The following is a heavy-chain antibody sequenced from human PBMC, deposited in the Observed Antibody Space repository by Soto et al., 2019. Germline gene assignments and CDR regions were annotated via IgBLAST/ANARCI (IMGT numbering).Heavy chain of an antibody. D-gene: IGHD6-19*01. J-gene: IGHJ6*02. Sequence: EVQLVESGGGLVKPGGSLRLSCAASGFIVTSYTVNWVRQAPGKGLEWVSSFSGSSTYIYYADSVKGRFTISRDNAKNSLSLQLNSLRAEDTAVYYCARDRKIAVAGTSNYFYYGLDVWGQGTTVTVSS. CDR2: FSGSSTYI. CDR3: ARDRKIAVAGTSNYFYYGLDV. CDR1: GFIVTSYT. V-gene: IGHV3-21*01.